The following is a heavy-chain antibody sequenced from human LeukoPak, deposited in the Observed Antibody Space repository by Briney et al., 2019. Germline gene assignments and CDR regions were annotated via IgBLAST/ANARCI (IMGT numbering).Heavy chain of an antibody. CDR2: IYYSGST. J-gene: IGHJ3*02. V-gene: IGHV4-59*01. CDR1: GGSISSYY. Sequence: PSETLSLTCTVSGGSISSYYWSWIRQPPGKGLEWIGYIYYSGSTNYNPSLKSRVTISVDTSKNQFSLKLSSVTAADTAVYYCARGWEEEAFHIWGQGTMVTVSS. CDR3: ARGWEEEAFHI. D-gene: IGHD1-26*01.